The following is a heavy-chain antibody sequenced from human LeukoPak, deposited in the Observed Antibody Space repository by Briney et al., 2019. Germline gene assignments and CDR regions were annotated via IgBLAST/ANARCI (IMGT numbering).Heavy chain of an antibody. Sequence: TSETLSLTCTVSGGSISSGGYYWSWIRQHPGTGLEWIGYIYYSGSTYYNPSLKSRVTISVDTSKNQFSLKLSSVTAADTAVYYCARVRSIVVAPYDAFDIWGQGTMVTVSS. CDR2: IYYSGST. CDR1: GGSISSGGYY. D-gene: IGHD3-22*01. V-gene: IGHV4-31*03. J-gene: IGHJ3*02. CDR3: ARVRSIVVAPYDAFDI.